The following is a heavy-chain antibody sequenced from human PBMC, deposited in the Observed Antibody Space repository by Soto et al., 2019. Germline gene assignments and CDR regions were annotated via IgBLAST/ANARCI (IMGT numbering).Heavy chain of an antibody. V-gene: IGHV1-69*01. CDR3: ARSQGSSTSLEIYYYYYYGMDV. CDR1: GGTFSSYA. Sequence: QVQLVQSGAEVKKPGSSVKVSCKASGGTFSSYAISWVRQAPGQGLEWMGGIIPISGTANYAQKFQGRVTTTADESKRTAYMELSSMRSEDTAAYYCARSQGSSTSLEIYYYYYYGMDVWGQGTTVTVSS. D-gene: IGHD2-2*01. CDR2: IIPISGTA. J-gene: IGHJ6*02.